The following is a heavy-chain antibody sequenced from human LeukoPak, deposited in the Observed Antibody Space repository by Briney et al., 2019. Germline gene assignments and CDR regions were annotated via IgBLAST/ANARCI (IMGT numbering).Heavy chain of an antibody. Sequence: SETLSLTCTVSGGSISDYYWSWIRQPAGKRLEWIGRIYTNGNSNYNPSLKSRVTMSVDTSKNQFSLRLSSVTAADTAVYYCARGIAAAGKDYYYYYMDVWGKGTTVTVSS. CDR1: GGSISDYY. J-gene: IGHJ6*03. CDR2: IYTNGNS. CDR3: ARGIAAAGKDYYYYYMDV. D-gene: IGHD6-13*01. V-gene: IGHV4-4*07.